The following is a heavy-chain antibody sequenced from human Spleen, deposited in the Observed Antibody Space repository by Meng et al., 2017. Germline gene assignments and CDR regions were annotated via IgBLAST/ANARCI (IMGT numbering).Heavy chain of an antibody. Sequence: QVQLQGSGPGLVRPSGTLALTAAVSGGSIISDHWWSGVRQSPGKGLEWSGEIYHDGSARYNPSLKSRVTISVDRAKNQFSLTLTSVTAADTAVYYCTRNEYYCLGYWGQGTLVTVSS. J-gene: IGHJ4*02. CDR2: IYHDGSA. V-gene: IGHV4-4*02. CDR3: TRNEYYCLGY. CDR1: GGSIISDHW. D-gene: IGHD3-16*01.